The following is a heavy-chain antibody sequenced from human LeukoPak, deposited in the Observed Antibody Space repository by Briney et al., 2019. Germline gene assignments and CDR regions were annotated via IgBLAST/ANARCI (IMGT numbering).Heavy chain of an antibody. CDR1: GFTFSSYA. CDR3: EANYDFWSGYLFDYYYMDV. J-gene: IGHJ6*03. Sequence: GGSLRLSCAASGFTFSSYAMHWVRQAPGKGLEWVAVISYDGSNKYYADSVKGRFTISRDNSKNTLYLQMNSLRAEDTAVYYCEANYDFWSGYLFDYYYMDVWGKGTTVTVSS. V-gene: IGHV3-30-3*01. CDR2: ISYDGSNK. D-gene: IGHD3-3*01.